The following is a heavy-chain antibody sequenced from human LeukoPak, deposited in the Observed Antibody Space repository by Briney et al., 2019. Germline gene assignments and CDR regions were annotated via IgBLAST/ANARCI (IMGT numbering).Heavy chain of an antibody. D-gene: IGHD3-22*01. V-gene: IGHV4-39*01. Sequence: SETLSLTCSVSGVSISSTSYYWGWIRQPPGKGLEWIGSVYYSGTTYYNPSLESRVTISVDTSKNQFSLKLSSVTASDTALYYCARHTYDTTGPTDYWGQGALVSVSS. CDR2: VYYSGTT. CDR1: GVSISSTSYY. CDR3: ARHTYDTTGPTDY. J-gene: IGHJ4*02.